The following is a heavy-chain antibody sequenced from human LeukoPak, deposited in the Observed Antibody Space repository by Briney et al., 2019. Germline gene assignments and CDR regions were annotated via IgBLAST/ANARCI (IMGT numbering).Heavy chain of an antibody. CDR2: ISNDGSNE. CDR3: AKEHYFGSGSYPDY. CDR1: GFSFSSYG. Sequence: GGSLRLSCAASGFSFSSYGMHWVRQAPGKGLEWVSAISNDGSNEYYADSEKGRFTISRDNSKNTVYLQMDSLRAEDTAVNYCAKEHYFGSGSYPDYWGQGTLVTVSS. V-gene: IGHV3-30*18. D-gene: IGHD3-10*01. J-gene: IGHJ4*02.